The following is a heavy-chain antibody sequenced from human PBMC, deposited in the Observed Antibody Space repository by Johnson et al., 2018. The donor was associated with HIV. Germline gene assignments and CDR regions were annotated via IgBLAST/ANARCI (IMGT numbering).Heavy chain of an antibody. D-gene: IGHD3-9*01. CDR2: INGDGTST. Sequence: EVQLVESGGGLVQPGGSLRLSCAASGFTFSRNWMHWVRQAPGKGLVWVSRINGDGTSTFYADSVKGRSTISRDNAKNTLTLEMNSLRVEDTAGYFCVSAMTGSRNGLDLWGQGTMVTVSS. CDR1: GFTFSRNW. CDR3: VSAMTGSRNGLDL. V-gene: IGHV3-74*02. J-gene: IGHJ3*01.